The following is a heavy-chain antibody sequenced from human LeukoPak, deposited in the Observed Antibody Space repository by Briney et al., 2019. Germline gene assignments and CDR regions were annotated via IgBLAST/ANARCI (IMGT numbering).Heavy chain of an antibody. V-gene: IGHV4-59*08. J-gene: IGHJ3*02. D-gene: IGHD3-22*01. CDR2: IYYSGST. CDR1: GGSISSYY. CDR3: GEQRGGGYWYYYDSSGYDHDAFDI. Sequence: SETLSLTCTVSGGSISSYYWSWIRQPPGKGLEWIGYIYYSGSTNYNPSLKSRVTISVDTSKNQFSLKLSSGTAAATAVYYCGEQRGGGYWYYYDSSGYDHDAFDIWGQGTMVTVSS.